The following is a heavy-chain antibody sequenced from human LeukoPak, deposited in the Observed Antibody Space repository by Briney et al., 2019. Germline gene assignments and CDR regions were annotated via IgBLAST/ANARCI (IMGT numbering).Heavy chain of an antibody. V-gene: IGHV1-69*13. CDR3: ARPRTYYDFWRGYPPFDY. D-gene: IGHD3-3*01. Sequence: GASVKVSCKASGYTFTSYPMNWVRQAPGQGLEWMGGIITNFGTTNYAQKYQGRVTITADEPTSTVYMELSSLRSEDTAVYYCARPRTYYDFWRGYPPFDYWGQGTLVTVSS. CDR2: IITNFGTT. CDR1: GYTFTSYP. J-gene: IGHJ4*02.